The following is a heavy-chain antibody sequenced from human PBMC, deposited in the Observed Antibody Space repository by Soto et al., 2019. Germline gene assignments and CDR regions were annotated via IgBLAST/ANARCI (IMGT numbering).Heavy chain of an antibody. D-gene: IGHD5-18*01. Sequence: QLQLQESGPGLVKPSETLSLTCTVSGGSVSRSNCYWGWIRQPPGKGLEWIGSIYYTGSTYYNPSLKGRVTISVDTSKNQFSLKLSSMTATDTAVYYCAGLGKMDTNLGGYYYCAMDRWGEGTGVSGAS. V-gene: IGHV4-39*01. CDR2: IYYTGST. CDR3: AGLGKMDTNLGGYYYCAMDR. J-gene: IGHJ6*04. CDR1: GGSVSRSNCY.